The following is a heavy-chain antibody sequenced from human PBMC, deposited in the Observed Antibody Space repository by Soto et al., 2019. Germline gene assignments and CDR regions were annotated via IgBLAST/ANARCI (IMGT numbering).Heavy chain of an antibody. Sequence: SETLSLTCAVSGGSITTSNWWSWVRQPPGKGLEWIGEIYHSGNTNYNPSLKSRVTISVDKSKNQFSLKLSSVTAADTAVYYCARDLGYYDSSGYYFEEPNWFDPWGQGTLVTVSS. D-gene: IGHD3-22*01. CDR1: GGSITTSNW. CDR3: ARDLGYYDSSGYYFEEPNWFDP. CDR2: IYHSGNT. J-gene: IGHJ5*02. V-gene: IGHV4-4*02.